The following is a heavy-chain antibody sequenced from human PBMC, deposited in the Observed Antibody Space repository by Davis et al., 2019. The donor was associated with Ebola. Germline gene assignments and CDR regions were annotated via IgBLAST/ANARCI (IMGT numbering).Heavy chain of an antibody. CDR3: KGDTYYYYDMDV. CDR2: IYHSGST. Sequence: SETLSLTCTVSGGSISSSSYYWGWIRQPPGKGLEWIGYIYHSGSTYYNPSLKSRVTISVDTSENQFSLRMSSVTAADTAVYYCKGDTYYYYDMDVWGQGTTVTVSS. D-gene: IGHD2-21*01. V-gene: IGHV4-39*01. J-gene: IGHJ6*02. CDR1: GGSISSSSYY.